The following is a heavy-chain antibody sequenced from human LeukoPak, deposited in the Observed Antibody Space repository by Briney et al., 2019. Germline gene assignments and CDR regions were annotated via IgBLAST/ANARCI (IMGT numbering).Heavy chain of an antibody. D-gene: IGHD2-2*01. V-gene: IGHV3-52*01. CDR3: VRGVGSSTSCYVRAFGI. Sequence: PGGSLGLSCAASGFTFSNSWMHWVCQAPEKGLEWVADIKCDGSEKCYVDSVKGRLTISRDNAKNSLYLQVNSLRAEDMTVYYCVRGVGSSTSCYVRAFGIWGQGTMVTVSS. J-gene: IGHJ3*02. CDR2: IKCDGSEK. CDR1: GFTFSNSW.